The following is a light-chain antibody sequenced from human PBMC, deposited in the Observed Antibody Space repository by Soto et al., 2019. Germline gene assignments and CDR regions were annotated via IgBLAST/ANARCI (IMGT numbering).Light chain of an antibody. J-gene: IGKJ4*01. CDR3: QQYQRYPPS. CDR2: AAT. CDR1: HPININ. Sequence: DIHMTQSPSSLSASVGDRVTSTCRASHPININLVWFQQKPGKAPKSLIYAATNLQSGVPSRFSGSVGGTDFSLTISSLQPEDVATYYCQQYQRYPPSFGGGTKLEIK. V-gene: IGKV1-16*01.